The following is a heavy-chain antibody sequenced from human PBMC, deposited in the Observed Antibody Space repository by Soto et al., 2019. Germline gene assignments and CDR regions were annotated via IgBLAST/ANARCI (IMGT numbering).Heavy chain of an antibody. CDR1: GFTFNSYG. Sequence: PGGYVRLSCAASGFTFNSYGMHWVRQAPGKGLEWVAVIWYDGSNKYYADSVKGRFTISRDNSKNTLYLQMNSLRAEDTAVYYCARVRGDYYDSSVVLFSGYYFDYWGQGTLVTAPQ. J-gene: IGHJ4*02. V-gene: IGHV3-33*01. CDR3: ARVRGDYYDSSVVLFSGYYFDY. CDR2: IWYDGSNK. D-gene: IGHD3-22*01.